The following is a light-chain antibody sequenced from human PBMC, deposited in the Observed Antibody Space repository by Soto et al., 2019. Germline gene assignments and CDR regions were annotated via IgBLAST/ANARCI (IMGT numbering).Light chain of an antibody. CDR2: AAS. J-gene: IGKJ1*01. CDR3: QHYSNSRWT. V-gene: IGKV3-20*01. Sequence: EIVMTQSPATLSVSPGERATLSCRASQSVSSRSLAWYQQKPGQAPRLLIYAASSRATGIPDRFSGGGSGTDFALTISRLEPEDFAVYYCQHYSNSRWTFGQGTKVDI. CDR1: QSVSSRS.